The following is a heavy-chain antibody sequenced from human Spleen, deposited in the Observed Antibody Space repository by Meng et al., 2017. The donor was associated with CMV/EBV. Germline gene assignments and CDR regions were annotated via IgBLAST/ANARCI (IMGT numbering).Heavy chain of an antibody. Sequence: SVKVSCKASGGTFSSYAISWVRQAPGQGLEWMGGIIPIFGTANYAQKFQGRVTITTDESTSTAYMELSSQRSEDTAVYYCARAGETDSSGYYDNWFDPWGQGTLVTVSS. CDR1: GGTFSSYA. V-gene: IGHV1-69*05. J-gene: IGHJ5*02. CDR3: ARAGETDSSGYYDNWFDP. D-gene: IGHD3-22*01. CDR2: IIPIFGTA.